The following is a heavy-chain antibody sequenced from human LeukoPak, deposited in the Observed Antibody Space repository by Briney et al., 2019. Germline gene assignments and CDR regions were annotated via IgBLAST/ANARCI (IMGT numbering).Heavy chain of an antibody. CDR3: ARGTTYYDILTGYSTGDYYFDY. CDR2: IYHSGST. CDR1: GGSISSSNW. V-gene: IGHV4-4*02. J-gene: IGHJ4*02. D-gene: IGHD3-9*01. Sequence: KPSGTLSLTCAVSGGSISSSNWWSWVRQPPGKGLEWIGEIYHSGSTNYNPSLKSRVTISVDKSKNQFSLKLSSVTAADTAVYYCARGTTYYDILTGYSTGDYYFDYWGQGTLVTVSS.